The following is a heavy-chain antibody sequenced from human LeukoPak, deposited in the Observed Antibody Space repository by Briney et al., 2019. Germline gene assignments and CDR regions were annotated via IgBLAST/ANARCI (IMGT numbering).Heavy chain of an antibody. CDR2: ISSNSGSI. D-gene: IGHD1-26*01. Sequence: MSGGSPRLSCAASGFTFSSYNMNWVRQSPGKGLEWVSSISSNSGSIYYADSLKGRFTISRDNAKNSLYLQMNSLRAEDTAVYYCARAPLIEGVTPHFDYWGQGTLVTVSS. J-gene: IGHJ4*02. V-gene: IGHV3-21*01. CDR1: GFTFSSYN. CDR3: ARAPLIEGVTPHFDY.